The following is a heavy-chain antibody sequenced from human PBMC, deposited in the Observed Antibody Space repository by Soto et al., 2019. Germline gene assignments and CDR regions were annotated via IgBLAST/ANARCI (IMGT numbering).Heavy chain of an antibody. J-gene: IGHJ2*01. CDR3: ARGSWYWYFDL. CDR2: IYYSGST. V-gene: IGHV4-59*01. Sequence: QVQLQESGPGLVKPSETLSLTCTVSGGSISSYYWSWIRQPPGKGLEWIGYIYYSGSTNYNPSLKSRVTISVDTSKNQFSLKLRSVTAADTAVYYCARGSWYWYFDLWGRGTLVTVSS. CDR1: GGSISSYY.